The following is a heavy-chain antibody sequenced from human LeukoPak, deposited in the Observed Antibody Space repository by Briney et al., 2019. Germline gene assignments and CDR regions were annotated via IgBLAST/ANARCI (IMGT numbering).Heavy chain of an antibody. J-gene: IGHJ4*02. D-gene: IGHD3-10*01. CDR2: IIPIFGTA. Sequence: PGASVKVSCKASGGTFSSYAISWVRQAPGQGLEWMGGIIPIFGTANYAQKFQGRVTITADESTSTAYMELSSLRSEDTAVYYCASGKYYYGSGSYPYGGYYFDYWGQGTLVTVSS. CDR3: ASGKYYYGSGSYPYGGYYFDY. CDR1: GGTFSSYA. V-gene: IGHV1-69*13.